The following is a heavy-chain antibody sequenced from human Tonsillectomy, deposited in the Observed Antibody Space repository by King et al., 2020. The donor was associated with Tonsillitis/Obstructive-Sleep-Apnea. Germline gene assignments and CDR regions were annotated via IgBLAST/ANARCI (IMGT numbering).Heavy chain of an antibody. CDR1: GGSISSGGYY. CDR2: IYYSGST. V-gene: IGHV4-31*03. Sequence: QPQESGPGLVKPSQTLSLTCTVSGGSISSGGYYWSWIRQHPGKGLEWIGYIYYSGSTYYNPSLKSRVTISVDTSKNQFSLKLSSVTAADTAVYYCARGVGMTLAYCGGDCYSVGYYFDYWGQGTLVTVSS. D-gene: IGHD2-21*01. J-gene: IGHJ4*02. CDR3: ARGVGMTLAYCGGDCYSVGYYFDY.